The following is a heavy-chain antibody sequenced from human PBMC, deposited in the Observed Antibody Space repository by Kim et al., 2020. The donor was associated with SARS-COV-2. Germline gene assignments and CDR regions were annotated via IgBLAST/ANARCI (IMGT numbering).Heavy chain of an antibody. D-gene: IGHD3-9*01. CDR3: ARHCNDILTGPRPSYYYYYGMDV. V-gene: IGHV5-51*01. Sequence: GESLKISCKGSGYSFTSYWIGWVRQMPGKGLEWMGIIYPGDSDTRYSPSFQGQVTISADKSISTAYLQWSSLKASDTAMYYCARHCNDILTGPRPSYYYYYGMDVWGQGTTVTVSS. CDR2: IYPGDSDT. CDR1: GYSFTSYW. J-gene: IGHJ6*02.